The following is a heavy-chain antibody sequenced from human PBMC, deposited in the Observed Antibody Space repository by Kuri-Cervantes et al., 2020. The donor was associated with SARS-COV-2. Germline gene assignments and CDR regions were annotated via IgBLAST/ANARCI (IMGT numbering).Heavy chain of an antibody. D-gene: IGHD6-13*01. J-gene: IGHJ3*02. CDR2: IYYSGST. Sequence: SETLSLTCTVSGGSISSSSYYWGWIRQPPGKGLEWIGSIYYSGSTYYNPSLKSRVPISVDTSKNQFSLKLSSVTAADTAVYYCASIYSSSWPDAFDIWGQGTMVTVSS. CDR3: ASIYSSSWPDAFDI. V-gene: IGHV4-39*01. CDR1: GGSISSSSYY.